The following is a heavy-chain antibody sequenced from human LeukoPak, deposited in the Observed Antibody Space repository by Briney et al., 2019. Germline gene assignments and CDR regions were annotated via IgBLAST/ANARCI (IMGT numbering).Heavy chain of an antibody. V-gene: IGHV4-34*01. D-gene: IGHD6-19*01. J-gene: IGHJ4*02. CDR3: ARGVYSSGWPTPAAY. CDR2: INHSGST. Sequence: SETLSLTCAVYGGSFSGYYWSWIRQPPGKGLEWIGEINHSGSTNYNPSLKSRVTISVDTSKNQFFLKLSSVTAADTAVYYCARGVYSSGWPTPAAYWGQGTLVTVSS. CDR1: GGSFSGYY.